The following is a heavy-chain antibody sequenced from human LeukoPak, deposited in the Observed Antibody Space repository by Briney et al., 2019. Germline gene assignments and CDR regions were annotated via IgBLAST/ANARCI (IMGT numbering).Heavy chain of an antibody. D-gene: IGHD1-26*01. CDR1: GFTFSSYA. CDR3: AREWKVGAFYYFDY. V-gene: IGHV3-23*01. CDR2: IGGSGGST. Sequence: TGGSLRLSCAASGFTFSSYAMSWVRQAPGKGLEWVSAIGGSGGSTYYADSVKGRFTISRDNSKNTLYLQMNSLRAEDTAVYYCAREWKVGAFYYFDYWGQGTLVTVSS. J-gene: IGHJ4*02.